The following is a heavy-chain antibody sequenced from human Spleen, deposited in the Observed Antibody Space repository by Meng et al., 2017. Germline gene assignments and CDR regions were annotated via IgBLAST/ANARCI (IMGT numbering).Heavy chain of an antibody. D-gene: IGHD4-11*01. CDR3: ARGPTTMAHDFDY. CDR2: INHSGST. CDR1: GGSFSDYY. J-gene: IGHJ4*02. V-gene: IGHV4-34*01. Sequence: QVQLQQGGAGLWKPSETLSLTCVVTGGSFSDYYWSWIRQPPGKGLEWIGEINHSGSTNYNPSLESRATISVDTSQNNLSLKMSSVTAADSAVYYCARGPTTMAHDFDYWGQGTLVTASS.